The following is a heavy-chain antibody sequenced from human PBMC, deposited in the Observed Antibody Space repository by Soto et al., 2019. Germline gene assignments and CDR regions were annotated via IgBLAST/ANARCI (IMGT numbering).Heavy chain of an antibody. D-gene: IGHD6-13*01. Sequence: PXEILSLTLTVSGASISSGGYYWSWIRQHPGKGLEWIGYIYYSGSTYYNPSLKSRVTISVDTSKNQFSLKLSSVTAADTAVYYCARGGIEAAAHNWFDPWGQGTLVTVSS. CDR1: GASISSGGYY. J-gene: IGHJ5*02. V-gene: IGHV4-31*02. CDR3: ARGGIEAAAHNWFDP. CDR2: IYYSGST.